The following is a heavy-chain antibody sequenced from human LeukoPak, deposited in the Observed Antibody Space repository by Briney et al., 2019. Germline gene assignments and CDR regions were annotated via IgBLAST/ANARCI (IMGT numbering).Heavy chain of an antibody. Sequence: APVKVSCKASGYSFSSCSISWVRQAPGQGLEWMGWISGYNGNTNYAQKFQGRVTLTTDTSTSTAYMELRSLRSDDTAIYYCARGLNWNYDLGWVAPWGQGTLVAVSS. CDR3: ARGLNWNYDLGWVAP. CDR2: ISGYNGNT. D-gene: IGHD1-7*01. V-gene: IGHV1-18*01. CDR1: GYSFSSCS. J-gene: IGHJ5*02.